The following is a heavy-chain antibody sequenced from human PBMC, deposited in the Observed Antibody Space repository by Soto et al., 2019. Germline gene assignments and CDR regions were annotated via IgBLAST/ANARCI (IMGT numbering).Heavy chain of an antibody. CDR1: GGSISSGGYS. D-gene: IGHD1-26*01. V-gene: IGHV4-30-2*01. CDR2: IYHSGST. CDR3: ARGPELH. J-gene: IGHJ4*02. Sequence: SETLSLTCAVSGGSISSGGYSWSWIRQPPGKGLEWIGYIYHSGSTYYNPSLKSRVAISVDRSKNQFSLKLSSVTAADTAVYYCARGPELHWGQGTLVTVSS.